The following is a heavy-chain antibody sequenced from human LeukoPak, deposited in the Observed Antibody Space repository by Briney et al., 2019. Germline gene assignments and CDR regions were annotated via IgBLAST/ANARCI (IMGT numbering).Heavy chain of an antibody. CDR1: GGSVSGYY. CDR3: ASLYYDILTGYSPVGYFDY. J-gene: IGHJ4*02. Sequence: SETLSLTCVVSGGSVSGYYWGWIRQPPGRGLEWIGYVYYSGSTNYNPSFKSRITISVDTSRNQFSLQLSSVTAADTAVYYCASLYYDILTGYSPVGYFDYWGQGTLVTVSS. CDR2: VYYSGST. V-gene: IGHV4-59*02. D-gene: IGHD3-9*01.